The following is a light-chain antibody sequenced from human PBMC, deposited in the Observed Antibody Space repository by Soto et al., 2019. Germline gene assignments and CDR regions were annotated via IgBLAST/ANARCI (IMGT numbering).Light chain of an antibody. Sequence: EIVVTQSTGTLSLSPGDRATLSCRASQSVSSSYLAWYQQKPGQAPRLLIYGASSRATGIPDRFSGSGSGTDFTLTISRLEPEDFAVYYCQQYGSSLWTFGQGTKVDIK. CDR3: QQYGSSLWT. J-gene: IGKJ1*01. CDR1: QSVSSSY. V-gene: IGKV3-20*01. CDR2: GAS.